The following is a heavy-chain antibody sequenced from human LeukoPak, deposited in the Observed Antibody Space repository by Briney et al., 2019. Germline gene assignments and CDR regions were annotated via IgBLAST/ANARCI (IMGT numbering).Heavy chain of an antibody. Sequence: ASVKASCKASGYTFTGYYMHWVRQATGQGLEWMGWMNPNSGNTGYAQKFQGRVTMTRNTSISTAYMELSSLRSEDTAVYYCARGGALVGATRWYYYYGMDVWGQGTTVTVSS. CDR3: ARGGALVGATRWYYYYGMDV. CDR1: GYTFTGYY. CDR2: MNPNSGNT. J-gene: IGHJ6*02. V-gene: IGHV1-8*02. D-gene: IGHD1-26*01.